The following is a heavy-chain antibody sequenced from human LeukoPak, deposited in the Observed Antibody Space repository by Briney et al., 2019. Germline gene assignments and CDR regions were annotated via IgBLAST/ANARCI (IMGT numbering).Heavy chain of an antibody. CDR2: ISIKGDTT. CDR3: ARGVYSSGAFDAYDI. J-gene: IGHJ3*02. CDR1: GFTLSSYA. D-gene: IGHD3-22*01. V-gene: IGHV3-64*01. Sequence: GGSLRLSCAASGFTLSSYAMHWVRQAPGKGLEYVSAISIKGDTTYYANSVKGRFTISRDISKNSLFLQMGSLRPEDMAIYYCARGVYSSGAFDAYDIWGQGTMVTVSS.